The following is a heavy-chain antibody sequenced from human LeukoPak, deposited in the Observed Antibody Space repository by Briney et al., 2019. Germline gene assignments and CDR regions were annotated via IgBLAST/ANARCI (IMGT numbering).Heavy chain of an antibody. V-gene: IGHV4-59*01. D-gene: IGHD6-19*01. CDR1: GGSISSYY. CDR3: ASSGWYGNWFDP. Sequence: SETLSLTCTVSGGSISSYYWSWIRQPPGKGLEWIGYVYYSGSTNYNPSLKSRVTISVDTSKNQFSLKLSSVTAADTAVYYCASSGWYGNWFDPWGQGTLVTVSS. J-gene: IGHJ5*02. CDR2: VYYSGST.